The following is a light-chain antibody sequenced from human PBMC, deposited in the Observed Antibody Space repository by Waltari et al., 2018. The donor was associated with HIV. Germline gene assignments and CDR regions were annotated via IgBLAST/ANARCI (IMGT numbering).Light chain of an antibody. V-gene: IGKV1-5*03. Sequence: IQMTQSPSILSASVGDRVTITCRASQNVDSWLAWYQQRPGRAPKHLIYQAATLEYGVPARFTGSGSGTNFTLTINSRHPDDFATYYCQQYNSDFYTFGLGTRLDLK. CDR1: QNVDSW. J-gene: IGKJ2*01. CDR3: QQYNSDFYT. CDR2: QAA.